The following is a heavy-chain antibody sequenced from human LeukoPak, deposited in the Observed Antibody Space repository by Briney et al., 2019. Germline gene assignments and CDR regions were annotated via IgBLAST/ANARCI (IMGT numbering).Heavy chain of an antibody. Sequence: GESLKISSKGSGYSFTSYWIGWVRPMPGKGLEWMGIIYPGDTDTRYSPSFQGQVTISTDKSISTDYLQWSSLKASDTAMYYCAVTTTFKGEDYWGQGTLVTVSS. CDR3: AVTTTFKGEDY. J-gene: IGHJ4*02. CDR1: GYSFTSYW. D-gene: IGHD4-17*01. V-gene: IGHV5-51*01. CDR2: IYPGDTDT.